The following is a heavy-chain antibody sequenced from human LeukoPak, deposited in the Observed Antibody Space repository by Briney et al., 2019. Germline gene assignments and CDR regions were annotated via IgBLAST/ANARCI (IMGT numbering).Heavy chain of an antibody. CDR3: ARRGYCSSTSCYTLDV. Sequence: GRSLRLSCAASGFTFDDYAMHWVRQAPGKGLEWVSGISWNSGSIGYADSVKGRFTISRDNAKNSLYLQMNSLRAEDTAVYYCARRGYCSSTSCYTLDVWGKGTTVTVSS. D-gene: IGHD2-2*02. CDR1: GFTFDDYA. V-gene: IGHV3-9*01. CDR2: ISWNSGSI. J-gene: IGHJ6*04.